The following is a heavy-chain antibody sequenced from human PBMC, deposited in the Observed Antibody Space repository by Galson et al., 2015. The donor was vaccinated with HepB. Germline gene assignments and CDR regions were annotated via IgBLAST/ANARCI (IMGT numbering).Heavy chain of an antibody. V-gene: IGHV1-8*01. D-gene: IGHD1-26*01. J-gene: IGHJ4*02. CDR2: MNPNSGNT. CDR1: GYTFTSYD. CDR3: ARGTQSYSGRIDDY. Sequence: SVKVSCKASGYTFTSYDINWVRQATGQGLEWMGWMNPNSGNTGYAQKFQGRVTMTRNTSISTAYMELSSLRSEDTAVYYCARGTQSYSGRIDDYWGQGTLVTVSS.